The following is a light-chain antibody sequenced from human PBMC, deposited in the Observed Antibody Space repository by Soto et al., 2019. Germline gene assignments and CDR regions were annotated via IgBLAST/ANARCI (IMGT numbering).Light chain of an antibody. V-gene: IGKV3-20*01. CDR3: QQYGTSLTWT. CDR2: GAS. CDR1: QSVSSSY. J-gene: IGKJ1*01. Sequence: EIVLTQSPGTLSLSPGERATLSCRASQSVSSSYLAWYQQKPGQAPRLLIYGASNRATGIPDRFSGSGSGTDFSLTISRLGPEDSAVYYCQQYGTSLTWTFGQGTKVDIK.